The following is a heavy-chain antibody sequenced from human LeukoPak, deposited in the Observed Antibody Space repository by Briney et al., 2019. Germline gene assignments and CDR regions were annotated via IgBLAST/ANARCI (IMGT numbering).Heavy chain of an antibody. CDR1: GFTFSGYT. CDR2: ISGSGGST. J-gene: IGHJ4*02. D-gene: IGHD6-19*01. Sequence: GGSLRLSCAASGFTFSGYTMSWVRQAPGKGLEWVSAISGSGGSTSSADSVKGRFTISRDNSKNTLYLQMNSLRAEDTAVYYCAKRDSSGSLPRLFDYWGRGTLVTVSS. V-gene: IGHV3-23*01. CDR3: AKRDSSGSLPRLFDY.